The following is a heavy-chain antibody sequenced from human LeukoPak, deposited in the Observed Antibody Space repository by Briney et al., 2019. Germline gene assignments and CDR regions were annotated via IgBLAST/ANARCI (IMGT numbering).Heavy chain of an antibody. CDR1: GYTFTSYG. CDR2: ISAYNGNT. D-gene: IGHD2-2*01. Sequence: ASVQVSCKASGYTFTSYGISWVRQAPGQGLEWMGWISAYNGNTNYAQKLQGRVTMTTDTSTSTAYMELRSLRSDDTAVYYCARPYCSSTSCYGRVGYYFDYWGQGTLVTVSS. CDR3: ARPYCSSTSCYGRVGYYFDY. J-gene: IGHJ4*02. V-gene: IGHV1-18*01.